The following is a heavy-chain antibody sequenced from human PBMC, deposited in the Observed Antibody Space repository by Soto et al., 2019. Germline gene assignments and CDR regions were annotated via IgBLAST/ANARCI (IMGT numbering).Heavy chain of an antibody. D-gene: IGHD5-18*01. CDR1: GFTFSSYA. Sequence: QVQLVESGGGVVQPGRSLRLSCAASGFTFSSYAMHWVRQAPGKGLECVAVISYEGSNKYYADSVKGRFTISRDNSKNTLYLQMNSLRAEDTAVYYCARERIQLWFVCYYYGMDVWGQGTTVTVSS. J-gene: IGHJ6*02. CDR3: ARERIQLWFVCYYYGMDV. CDR2: ISYEGSNK. V-gene: IGHV3-30-3*01.